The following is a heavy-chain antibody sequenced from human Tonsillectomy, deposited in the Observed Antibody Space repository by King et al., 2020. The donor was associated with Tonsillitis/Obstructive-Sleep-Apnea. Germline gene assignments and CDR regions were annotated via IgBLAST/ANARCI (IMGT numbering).Heavy chain of an antibody. D-gene: IGHD3-3*01. CDR2: ISYDGSNK. V-gene: IGHV3-30*01. J-gene: IGHJ6*03. CDR3: ARGDDFWSGSADYCMDV. Sequence: VQLVESGGGVVQPGRSLRLSCAASGFTFSSYAMHWVRQAPGKGLEWVAVISYDGSNKNNADSVKGRFTISRDNSKNTLYLQMNSLRAEDTAVYYCARGDDFWSGSADYCMDVWGKGTTVTVSS. CDR1: GFTFSSYA.